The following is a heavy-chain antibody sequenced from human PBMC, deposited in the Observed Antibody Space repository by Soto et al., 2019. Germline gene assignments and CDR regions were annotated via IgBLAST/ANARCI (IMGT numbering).Heavy chain of an antibody. CDR3: ARVRAGGGWYGGKNETYYFDY. CDR1: GYTFTGYY. CDR2: INPNSGGT. Sequence: QVQLVQSGAEVKKPGASVKVSCKASGYTFTGYYMHWVRQAPGQGLEWMGWINPNSGGTNYAQTFQGWVTMTRDTSISTAYMELSRLRSDDTAVYYCARVRAGGGWYGGKNETYYFDYWGQGTLVTVSS. V-gene: IGHV1-2*04. J-gene: IGHJ4*02. D-gene: IGHD6-19*01.